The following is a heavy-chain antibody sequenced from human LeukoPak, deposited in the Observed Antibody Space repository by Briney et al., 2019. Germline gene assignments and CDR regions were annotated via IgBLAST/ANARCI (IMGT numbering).Heavy chain of an antibody. J-gene: IGHJ4*02. Sequence: PGGSLRLSCAASGFTFSRYWMNWVRQAPGKGLEWVANIKLDGSEKYYVDSVKGRFTISRDNAKNSLYLQMNSLRAEDTAAYYCARIGEDTATSFFDYWGQGTLVTVSS. D-gene: IGHD5-18*01. CDR3: ARIGEDTATSFFDY. CDR1: GFTFSRYW. V-gene: IGHV3-7*01. CDR2: IKLDGSEK.